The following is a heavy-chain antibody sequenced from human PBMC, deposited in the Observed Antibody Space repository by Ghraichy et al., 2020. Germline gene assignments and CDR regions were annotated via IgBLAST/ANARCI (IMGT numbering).Heavy chain of an antibody. J-gene: IGHJ3*02. Sequence: SCTVSGGSISSYYWSWIRQPPGKGLEWIGYIYYSGSTKYNPSLKSRVTISVDTSKNQFSLKLSSVTAADTAVYYCARDLYGDYEDAFDIWGQGTMVTVSS. D-gene: IGHD4-17*01. V-gene: IGHV4-59*01. CDR2: IYYSGST. CDR3: ARDLYGDYEDAFDI. CDR1: GGSISSYY.